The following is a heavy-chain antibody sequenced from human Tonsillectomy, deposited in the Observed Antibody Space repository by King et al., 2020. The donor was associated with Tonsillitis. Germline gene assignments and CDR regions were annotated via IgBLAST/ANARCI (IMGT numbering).Heavy chain of an antibody. V-gene: IGHV3-33*05. J-gene: IGHJ6*02. Sequence: VQLVESGGGVVQPGRSLRLSCAASGFTFSSYGMHWVRQAPGKGLEWVAVISYDGSNKYYADSVKGRFTISRDNSKNTLYLQMNSLRVEDTAVYYCARYYYGSGRYYFLNYDYYGMDVWGQGTTVTVSS. CDR2: ISYDGSNK. D-gene: IGHD3-10*01. CDR3: ARYYYGSGRYYFLNYDYYGMDV. CDR1: GFTFSSYG.